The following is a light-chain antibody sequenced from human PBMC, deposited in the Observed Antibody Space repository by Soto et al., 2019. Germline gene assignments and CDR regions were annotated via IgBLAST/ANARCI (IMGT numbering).Light chain of an antibody. CDR2: GAS. CDR3: QQYGSSPNT. Sequence: VLTQSPGTLSVSPGERVTLSCRASQTVSSDYLAWYQQKPGQAPRLLIYGASRRATGIPDRFTGGGFRADFTLTISRLEPEDFAVYYCQQYGSSPNTFGQGTKLEI. V-gene: IGKV3-20*01. CDR1: QTVSSDY. J-gene: IGKJ2*01.